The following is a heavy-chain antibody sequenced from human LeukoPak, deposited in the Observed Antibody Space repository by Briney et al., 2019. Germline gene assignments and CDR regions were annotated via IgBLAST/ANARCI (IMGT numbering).Heavy chain of an antibody. Sequence: GSLRLSCAASGFSFSTYGMHWVRPAPGKGLEWVAAAQGDGRLQYYADSVKGRFTISKDISKSTLYVQMNSLRAEDTAVYYCATGGGFYYGHWGQGTLVTVSS. J-gene: IGHJ4*02. V-gene: IGHV3-30*02. CDR1: GFSFSTYG. CDR2: AQGDGRLQ. CDR3: ATGGGFYYGH. D-gene: IGHD3-22*01.